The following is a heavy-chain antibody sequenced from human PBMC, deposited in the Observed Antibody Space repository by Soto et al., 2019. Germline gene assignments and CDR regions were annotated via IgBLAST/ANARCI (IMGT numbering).Heavy chain of an antibody. Sequence: EVQLVESGGGLVQPGGSLRLSCAASGFTFSSYDMHWVRQATGKGLEWVSAIGTAGDTYYPGSVKGRFTISRENAKNSLYLQMNSLSAEDTAVYYCARGGYDSSGYYTYPSYYYGMDVWGQGTTVTVSS. CDR3: ARGGYDSSGYYTYPSYYYGMDV. CDR2: IGTAGDT. J-gene: IGHJ6*02. V-gene: IGHV3-13*01. CDR1: GFTFSSYD. D-gene: IGHD3-22*01.